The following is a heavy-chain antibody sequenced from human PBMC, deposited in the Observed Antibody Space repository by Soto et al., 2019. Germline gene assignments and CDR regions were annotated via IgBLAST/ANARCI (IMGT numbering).Heavy chain of an antibody. J-gene: IGHJ4*02. CDR2: IYYSGST. Sequence: QLQLQESGPGLVKPSETLSLTCTVSGGSISSSSYYWGWIRQPPGKGLEWIGSIYYSGSTYYNPSLKSRVTISVDTSKNQFSLKLSSVTAADTAVYYCARLASSYGTLFDYWGQGTLVTVSS. CDR1: GGSISSSSYY. CDR3: ARLASSYGTLFDY. V-gene: IGHV4-39*01. D-gene: IGHD5-18*01.